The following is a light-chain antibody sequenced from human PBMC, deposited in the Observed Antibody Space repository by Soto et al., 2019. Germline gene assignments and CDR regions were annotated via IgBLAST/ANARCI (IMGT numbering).Light chain of an antibody. CDR1: QNIYSN. J-gene: IGKJ1*01. Sequence: EIVMTQSPATLSVSPGERATLSCRASQNIYSNVAWYQQRPGQAPRLLIYRASTRATGIPARFSGSGSGTEFTLTISSLQSEDFTVYSCLQYHNLWAFGQGT. CDR2: RAS. V-gene: IGKV3-15*01. CDR3: LQYHNLWA.